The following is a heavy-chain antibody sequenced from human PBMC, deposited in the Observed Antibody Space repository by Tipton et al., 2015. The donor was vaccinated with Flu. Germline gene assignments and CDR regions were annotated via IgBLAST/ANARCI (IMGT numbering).Heavy chain of an antibody. D-gene: IGHD3-10*01. J-gene: IGHJ6*02. CDR1: GDSMSSGNFY. Sequence: TLSLTCTVSGDSMSSGNFYWSWIRQPAGKGLEWIGYIFYSGSTYYSPSLKSRLTISVDTSKNQFSLNLSSVTAADTAVYYCARGTVVEGPITMARDPYSYHGMDVWGQGTTVTVSS. V-gene: IGHV4-30-4*01. CDR2: IFYSGST. CDR3: ARGTVVEGPITMARDPYSYHGMDV.